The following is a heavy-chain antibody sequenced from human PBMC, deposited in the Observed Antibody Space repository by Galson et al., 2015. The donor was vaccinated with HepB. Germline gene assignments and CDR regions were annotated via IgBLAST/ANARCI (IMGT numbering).Heavy chain of an antibody. CDR2: ISSSSTTI. Sequence: SLRLSCAASGFTFSSYAMSWVRQAPGKGLEWVSYISSSSTTIYYADSVKGRFTISRDNSKNTLYLQMNGLRVEDTAVYYCAKVGALSSPLLDYWGQGTLVTVSS. CDR1: GFTFSSYA. D-gene: IGHD6-13*01. CDR3: AKVGALSSPLLDY. J-gene: IGHJ4*02. V-gene: IGHV3-23*01.